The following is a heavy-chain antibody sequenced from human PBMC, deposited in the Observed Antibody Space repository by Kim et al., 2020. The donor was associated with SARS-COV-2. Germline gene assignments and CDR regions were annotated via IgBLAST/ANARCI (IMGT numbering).Heavy chain of an antibody. J-gene: IGHJ5*02. CDR3: ARPQGTKQELALGGNWFDP. V-gene: IGHV4-39*01. CDR1: GASITSSSHY. D-gene: IGHD6-13*01. Sequence: SETLSLTCTVSGASITSSSHYWGWLRQPPGKGLEWIGTVYYSGDTYYNPSLKSRVTISVDTSNNQFSLKMNFVTAADTAVYYCARPQGTKQELALGGNWFDPWGQGTLVTVSS. CDR2: VYYSGDT.